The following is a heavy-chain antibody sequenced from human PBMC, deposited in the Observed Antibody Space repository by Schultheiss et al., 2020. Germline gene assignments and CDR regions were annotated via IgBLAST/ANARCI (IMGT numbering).Heavy chain of an antibody. V-gene: IGHV3-23*01. CDR1: GLTLSGYA. D-gene: IGHD6-19*01. CDR2: ISGSGGST. Sequence: GGSLRLSCLGSGLTLSGYAVSWVRQAPGMGLEWVSAISGSGGSTYYADSVKGRFTISRDNSKNTLYLQMNSLRAEDTALYYCAKMAVAGNFDYWGQGTLVTVSS. J-gene: IGHJ4*02. CDR3: AKMAVAGNFDY.